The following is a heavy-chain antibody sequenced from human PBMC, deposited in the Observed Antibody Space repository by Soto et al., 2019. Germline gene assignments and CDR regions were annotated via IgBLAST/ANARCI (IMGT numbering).Heavy chain of an antibody. Sequence: PGESLKISCKGSGYSFTSYWIGWVRQMPGKGLEWMGIIYPGDSDTRYSPSFQGQVTISADKSISTAYLQWSSLKASDTAMYYCARSSYPFFIAVHDAFDIWGQGTMVTVSS. J-gene: IGHJ3*02. V-gene: IGHV5-51*01. D-gene: IGHD6-19*01. CDR1: GYSFTSYW. CDR2: IYPGDSDT. CDR3: ARSSYPFFIAVHDAFDI.